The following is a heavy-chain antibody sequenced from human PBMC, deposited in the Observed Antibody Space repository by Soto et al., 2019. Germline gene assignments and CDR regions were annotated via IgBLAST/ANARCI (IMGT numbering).Heavy chain of an antibody. CDR1: GYTFTSYG. V-gene: IGHV1-18*01. CDR2: ISAYNGNT. D-gene: IGHD2-21*01. CDR3: ARGGGDHYYYYYGMDL. Sequence: ASVKVSCKASGYTFTSYGISWVRQAPGQGLEWMGWISAYNGNTNHAQKLQGRVTMTTDTSTSTAYMELRSLRSDDTAVYYCARGGGDHYYYYYGMDLWGQGSTVTVCS. J-gene: IGHJ6*02.